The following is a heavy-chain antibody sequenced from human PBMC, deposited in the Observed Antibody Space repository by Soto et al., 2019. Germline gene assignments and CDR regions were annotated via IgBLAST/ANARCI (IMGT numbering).Heavy chain of an antibody. CDR3: ARGGSNFVAVAGTWGY. Sequence: QVQLQQWGAGLLKPSETLSLTCAVYGGSFSGYYWSWIRQPPGKGREWIGEINHSGSTNYNPSIKSRVTRSVDTSKNQYSLKLSSVTAADTDVYYCARGGSNFVAVAGTWGYWGQGTLVTVSS. CDR2: INHSGST. D-gene: IGHD6-19*01. CDR1: GGSFSGYY. V-gene: IGHV4-34*01. J-gene: IGHJ4*02.